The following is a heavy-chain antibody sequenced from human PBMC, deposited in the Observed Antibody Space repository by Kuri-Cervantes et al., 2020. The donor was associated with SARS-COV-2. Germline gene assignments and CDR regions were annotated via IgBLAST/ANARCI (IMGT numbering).Heavy chain of an antibody. J-gene: IGHJ4*02. CDR3: ARVSYDILTGYYLSPTFDY. D-gene: IGHD3-9*01. Sequence: SETLSLTSTLAGGSISSHYSSWIRQPPGKGLEWIGYIYYSGSTNYNPSLKSRVTISVDTSKNQFSLKLSSVTAADTAVYYCARVSYDILTGYYLSPTFDYWGQGTLVTVSS. CDR1: GGSISSHY. CDR2: IYYSGST. V-gene: IGHV4-59*11.